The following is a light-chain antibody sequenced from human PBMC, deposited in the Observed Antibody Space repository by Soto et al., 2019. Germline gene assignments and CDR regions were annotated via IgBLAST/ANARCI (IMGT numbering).Light chain of an antibody. J-gene: IGKJ3*01. CDR1: QSVSSNY. Sequence: EIVLTQSPGALSLSSGERATLSCRASQSVSSNYLAWYQQKPGQAPRLLIYGASSRATGIPDRFSGRGSGTDFTLTISRLEPEDFAVYFCHQYGSSLFTFGPGTKVDIK. CDR2: GAS. V-gene: IGKV3-20*01. CDR3: HQYGSSLFT.